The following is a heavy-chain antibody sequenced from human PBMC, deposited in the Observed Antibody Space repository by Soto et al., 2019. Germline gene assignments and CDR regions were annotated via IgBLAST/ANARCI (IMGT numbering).Heavy chain of an antibody. CDR3: ARESPRYSSGWYPRLNYSGMDV. CDR1: GFTFSSYD. V-gene: IGHV3-13*01. J-gene: IGHJ6*02. Sequence: GGSLSLTCAASGFTFSSYDMHCVRQATGKGLEWVSAIGTAGDTYYPGSVKGRFTISRENAKNSLYLQMNSLRAGDTAVYYCARESPRYSSGWYPRLNYSGMDVWGQGTTVTVSS. D-gene: IGHD6-19*01. CDR2: IGTAGDT.